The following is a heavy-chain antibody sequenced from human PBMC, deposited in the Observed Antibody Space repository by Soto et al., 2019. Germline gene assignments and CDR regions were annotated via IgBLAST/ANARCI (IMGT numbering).Heavy chain of an antibody. CDR3: ARGNTAAGTNYYYGMDV. CDR1: GGSISSYY. Sequence: AETLSLSCTVSGGSISSYYWSWIRQPPGKGLEWIGYIYYSGSTNYNPSLKSRVTISVDTSKNQFSLKLSSVTAADTAVYYCARGNTAAGTNYYYGMDVWGQGTTVTVSS. CDR2: IYYSGST. J-gene: IGHJ6*02. D-gene: IGHD6-13*01. V-gene: IGHV4-59*01.